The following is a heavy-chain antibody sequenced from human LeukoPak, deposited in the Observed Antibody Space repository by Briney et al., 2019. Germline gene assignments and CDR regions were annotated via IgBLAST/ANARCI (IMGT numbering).Heavy chain of an antibody. CDR1: GYTFTGYY. D-gene: IGHD5-18*01. CDR3: ARDAPLYSYGYLGNT. Sequence: ASVKVSCKASGYTFTGYYMHWVRQAPGQGLEWMGWINPNSGGTNYAQRFQGRVTMTRDTSISTAYMELSRLRSDDTAVYYCARDAPLYSYGYLGNTWGQGTLVTVSS. J-gene: IGHJ5*02. V-gene: IGHV1-2*02. CDR2: INPNSGGT.